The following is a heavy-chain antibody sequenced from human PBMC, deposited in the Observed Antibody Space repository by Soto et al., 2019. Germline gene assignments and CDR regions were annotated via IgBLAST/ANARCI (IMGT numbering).Heavy chain of an antibody. CDR1: GSSVSSSSYY. J-gene: IGHJ4*02. D-gene: IGHD3-9*01. CDR3: GRLEGLATISYYFDY. CDR2: VYYSGST. Sequence: SETLSLTCTVSGSSVSSSSYYWGWVRQPPGKGLEWIGSVYYSGSTYYNPSLESRVTISVDKSKNQFSLKLMSLSAADTAVYYCGRLEGLATISYYFDYWGQGALVTVSS. V-gene: IGHV4-39*01.